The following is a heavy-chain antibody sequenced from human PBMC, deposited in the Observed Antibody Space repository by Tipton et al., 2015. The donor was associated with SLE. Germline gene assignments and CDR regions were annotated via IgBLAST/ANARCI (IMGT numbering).Heavy chain of an antibody. J-gene: IGHJ3*02. Sequence: SLRLSCSASGFTFGDYGMSWFRQAPGKGLEWVGFTGSKGFGGTTKYAASVKGRFTVSRDDSKSIAYLQMDSLKIDDTAVYYCARDALTGRTAFEIWGQGTVVTVSS. CDR3: ARDALTGRTAFEI. CDR1: GFTFGDYG. D-gene: IGHD7-27*01. CDR2: TGSKGFGGTT. V-gene: IGHV3-49*03.